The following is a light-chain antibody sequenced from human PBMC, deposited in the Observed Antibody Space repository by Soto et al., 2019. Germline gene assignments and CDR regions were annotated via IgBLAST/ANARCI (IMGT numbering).Light chain of an antibody. J-gene: IGKJ1*01. Sequence: DIQMTQSPSTLSASVGDRVTITCRASQSISTWLAWYQQKPGKAPKLLIYTASNLERGDPSRFSGSGSGTEFTLTISSLLPDDFATYYCQQHNSYPRTIGQWTKVEMK. V-gene: IGKV1-5*03. CDR1: QSISTW. CDR2: TAS. CDR3: QQHNSYPRT.